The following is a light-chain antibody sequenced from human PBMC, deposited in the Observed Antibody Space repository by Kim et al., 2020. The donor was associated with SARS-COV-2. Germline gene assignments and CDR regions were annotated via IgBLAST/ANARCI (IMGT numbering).Light chain of an antibody. CDR3: QQYGGSPPLT. CDR2: GAS. J-gene: IGKJ4*01. V-gene: IGKV3-20*01. CDR1: QSVDSNY. Sequence: PGDRATLSCRASQSVDSNYLAWYQQKPGPAPRLLIDGASSRAAGIPDRFTGSGSATGFTLTISRLEPEDFAVYFCQQYGGSPPLTFGGGTKVDIK.